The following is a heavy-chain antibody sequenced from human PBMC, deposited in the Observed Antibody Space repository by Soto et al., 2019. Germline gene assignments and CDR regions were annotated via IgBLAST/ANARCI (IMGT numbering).Heavy chain of an antibody. D-gene: IGHD2-2*01. V-gene: IGHV3-23*01. CDR1: GFTFSSYA. Sequence: TGGSLRLSCAASGFTFSSYAMSWVRQAPGKGLEWVSAISGSGGSTYYADSVKGRFTISRDNSKNTLYLQMNSLRAEDTAVYYCAREGEYCSSTSCYYYYYYYMDVWGKGTTVTVSS. J-gene: IGHJ6*03. CDR3: AREGEYCSSTSCYYYYYYYMDV. CDR2: ISGSGGST.